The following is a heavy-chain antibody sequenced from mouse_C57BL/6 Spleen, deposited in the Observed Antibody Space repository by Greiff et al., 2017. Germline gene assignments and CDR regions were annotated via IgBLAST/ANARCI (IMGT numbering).Heavy chain of an antibody. Sequence: VQLQESGAELVKPGASVKISCKASGYAFSSYWMNWVKQRPGKGLEWIGQIYPGDGATNYNEKFKGKATLTADKSSSTAYMQLSSLTSEDSAVYFCSREECSWGKEFAYWGQGTLVTVSA. J-gene: IGHJ3*01. CDR2: IYPGDGAT. D-gene: IGHD1-3*01. CDR3: SREECSWGKEFAY. CDR1: GYAFSSYW. V-gene: IGHV1-80*01.